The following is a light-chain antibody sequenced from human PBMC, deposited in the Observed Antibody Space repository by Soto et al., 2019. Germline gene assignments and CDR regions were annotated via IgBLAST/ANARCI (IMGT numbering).Light chain of an antibody. Sequence: DIHMTHSPSSLSVSLVHRVTITCQASQDISNYLNWYQQKPGKAPKLLIYAASSLQSGVPSRFSGSGSGTDFTLTISSLQPEDFATYYCQQSYSTPQTFGQGTKVDIK. CDR2: AAS. CDR3: QQSYSTPQT. CDR1: QDISNY. V-gene: IGKV1-39*01. J-gene: IGKJ1*01.